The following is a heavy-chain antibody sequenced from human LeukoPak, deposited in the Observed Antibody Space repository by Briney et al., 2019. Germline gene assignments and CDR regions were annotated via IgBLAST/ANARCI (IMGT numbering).Heavy chain of an antibody. CDR1: GGSISSGSYY. Sequence: SETLSLTCTVSGGSISSGSYYWSWIRQPAGKGLEWIGRIYTSGSTNYNPSLKSRVTISVDTSKNQFSLKLSSVTAADTAVYYCARARGDYSDYWGQGTLVTVSS. CDR3: ARARGDYSDY. D-gene: IGHD4-17*01. J-gene: IGHJ4*02. V-gene: IGHV4-61*02. CDR2: IYTSGST.